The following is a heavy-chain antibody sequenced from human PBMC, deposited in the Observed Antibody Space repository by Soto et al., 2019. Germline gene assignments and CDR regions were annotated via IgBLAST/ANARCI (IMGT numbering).Heavy chain of an antibody. Sequence: SVKVSCKASGFTFTSSAVQWVRQARGQRLEWIGWIVVGSGNTNYAQKFQERVTITRDMSTSTAYMELSSLRSEDTAVYYCAARGYYGSAGAFTYYYGMDVWGQGTTVTVSS. V-gene: IGHV1-58*01. J-gene: IGHJ6*02. CDR2: IVVGSGNT. CDR3: AARGYYGSAGAFTYYYGMDV. CDR1: GFTFTSSA. D-gene: IGHD3-10*01.